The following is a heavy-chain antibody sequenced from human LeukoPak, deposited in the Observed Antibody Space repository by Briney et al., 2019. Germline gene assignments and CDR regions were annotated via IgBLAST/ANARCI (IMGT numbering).Heavy chain of an antibody. D-gene: IGHD3-22*01. J-gene: IGHJ3*02. CDR2: IYSGGST. CDR1: GFTVSSNY. CDR3: AKAIDSSGYQRRHDAFDI. Sequence: GGSLRLSCAASGFTVSSNYMSWVRQAPGKGLEWVSVIYSGGSTYYADSVKGRFVIPRDSAKSSLYLQMNSLRVEDTAVYYCAKAIDSSGYQRRHDAFDIWGQGTMVTVSS. V-gene: IGHV3-53*01.